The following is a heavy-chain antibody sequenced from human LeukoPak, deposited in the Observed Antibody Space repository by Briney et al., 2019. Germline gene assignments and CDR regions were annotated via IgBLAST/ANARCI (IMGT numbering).Heavy chain of an antibody. D-gene: IGHD2-21*01. CDR3: ARGIPGGDYSDY. CDR2: ISSSSTYT. CDR1: GFTFSDYY. Sequence: GGSLRLSCAASGFTFSDYYMSWIRQAPGKGLEGVSYISSSSTYTNYADSVEGRFTISRDNAKNSLYLQMNSLRAEDTAVYYCARGIPGGDYSDYWGQGTLVTVSS. V-gene: IGHV3-11*06. J-gene: IGHJ4*02.